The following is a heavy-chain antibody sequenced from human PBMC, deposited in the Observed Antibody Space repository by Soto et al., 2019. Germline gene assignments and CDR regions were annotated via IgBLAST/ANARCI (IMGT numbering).Heavy chain of an antibody. J-gene: IGHJ5*02. CDR2: IYYSGST. Sequence: QVQLQESGPGLVKPSETLSLTCTVSGGSISSYYWSWIRQPPGKGLEWIGYIYYSGSTNYNPSLKSRVTISVDTSKNQFSLKLSSVTAADTAVYYCARGGYSSSWYWFDPWSQGTLVTVSS. D-gene: IGHD6-13*01. CDR1: GGSISSYY. CDR3: ARGGYSSSWYWFDP. V-gene: IGHV4-59*08.